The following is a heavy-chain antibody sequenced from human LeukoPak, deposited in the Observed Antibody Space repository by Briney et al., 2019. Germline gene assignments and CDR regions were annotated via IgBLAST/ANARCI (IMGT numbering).Heavy chain of an antibody. CDR2: IYYSGST. V-gene: IGHV4-59*01. CDR1: GGSISSYY. D-gene: IGHD4-17*01. J-gene: IGHJ6*02. CDR3: ARETVTTQSYGMDV. Sequence: SETLSLTCTVSGGSISSYYWSWIRQPPGKGLEGMGYIYYSGSTNYNPSLKSRVTISVDTSKNQFSLKLSSVTAADTAVYYCARETVTTQSYGMDVWGQGTTVTVSS.